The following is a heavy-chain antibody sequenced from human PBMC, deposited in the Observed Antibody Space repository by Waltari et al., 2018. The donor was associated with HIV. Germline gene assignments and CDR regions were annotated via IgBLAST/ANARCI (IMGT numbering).Heavy chain of an antibody. CDR3: ARLHSSGWYFDH. J-gene: IGHJ4*02. D-gene: IGHD6-19*01. V-gene: IGHV4-39*01. CDR1: GGSISDTTYY. Sequence: QVQLQESGPGLVKPSETLSLTCTVSGGSISDTTYYWGWIRQPPGKGLEWVGSIYYSGSTYYNPSLKSRVTISVDTSKSQFSLRLTSVTAADAALYYCARLHSSGWYFDHWGQGTLVTVSS. CDR2: IYYSGST.